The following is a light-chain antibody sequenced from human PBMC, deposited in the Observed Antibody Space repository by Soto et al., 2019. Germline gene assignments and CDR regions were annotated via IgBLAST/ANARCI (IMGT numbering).Light chain of an antibody. CDR2: AAF. CDR3: QQSYSTPYT. Sequence: DIQMTQSPSSLSASVGDRVTMTCRASQSFTSYLNWYQQKPGKAPKLLIYAAFSLQSGVPSRFTGSGSGTDFTLTISSLQPEDFAAYYCQQSYSTPYTFGQGTKLEIK. J-gene: IGKJ2*01. V-gene: IGKV1-39*01. CDR1: QSFTSY.